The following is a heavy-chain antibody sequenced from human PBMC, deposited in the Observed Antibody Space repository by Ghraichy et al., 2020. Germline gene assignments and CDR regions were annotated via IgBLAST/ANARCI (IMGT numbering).Heavy chain of an antibody. J-gene: IGHJ3*02. CDR3: ARDDSLGLGRGGSAFDI. Sequence: GGSLRLSCAASGFTFSNYYVTWVRQAPGKGLEWVSNIKQDGSDKFYVDSVKGRFTISRDNAKNSMYLQMNSLRVEDSGVYYCARDDSLGLGRGGSAFDIWGKGRVVTVSS. V-gene: IGHV3-7*03. D-gene: IGHD3-10*01. CDR2: IKQDGSDK. CDR1: GFTFSNYY.